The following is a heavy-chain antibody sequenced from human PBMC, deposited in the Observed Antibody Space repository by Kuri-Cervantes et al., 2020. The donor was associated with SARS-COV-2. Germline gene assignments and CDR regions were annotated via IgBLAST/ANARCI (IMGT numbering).Heavy chain of an antibody. J-gene: IGHJ3*02. CDR2: IYHSGST. CDR3: ARADDFWSGHDAFDI. V-gene: IGHV4-30-2*01. D-gene: IGHD3-3*01. Sequence: SCAVSGGSISSGGYSWSWIRQPPGKGLEWIGYIYHSGSTYYNPSLKSRVTISVDRSKNQFSLKLSSVTAADTAVYYCARADDFWSGHDAFDIWGQGTMVTVSS. CDR1: GGSISSGGYS.